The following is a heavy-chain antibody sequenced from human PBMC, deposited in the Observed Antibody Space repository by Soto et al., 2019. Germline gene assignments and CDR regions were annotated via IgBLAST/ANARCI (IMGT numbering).Heavy chain of an antibody. Sequence: ASVKVSCKASGYTFTSYYMHWVRQAPGQGLEWMGIINPSGGSTSYAQKFQGRVTMTRDTSTSTVYMELSSLRSEDTAVYYCARVYCSGGSCYSIDYWGQGTLVTVSS. V-gene: IGHV1-46*03. CDR2: INPSGGST. J-gene: IGHJ4*02. CDR1: GYTFTSYY. D-gene: IGHD2-15*01. CDR3: ARVYCSGGSCYSIDY.